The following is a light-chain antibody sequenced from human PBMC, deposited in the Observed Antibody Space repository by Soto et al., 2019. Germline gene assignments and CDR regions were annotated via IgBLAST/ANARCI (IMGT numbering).Light chain of an antibody. Sequence: QSVLTQPASVSGSPGQSIIIACTGINTDVENYNFVSWYQQHPGKAPKLMIYEDYKRPSGVSNRFSGSKSGNTASLTISGLQTEDEADSYCCSHGGFNTPYVSAPGTTVTVL. CDR2: EDY. J-gene: IGLJ1*01. CDR1: NTDVENYNF. CDR3: CSHGGFNTPYV. V-gene: IGLV2-23*01.